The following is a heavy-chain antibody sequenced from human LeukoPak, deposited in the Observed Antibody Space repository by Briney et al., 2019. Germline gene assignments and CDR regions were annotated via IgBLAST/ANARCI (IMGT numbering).Heavy chain of an antibody. Sequence: GGSLRLSCVASGFTFSSYAMSWVRQAPGKGLEWVSAISGSGGSTYHADSVKGRFTISRDTSKNTLYLQINSLRVEDTAVYYCIVFGDSNHWGQGTLVTVSS. V-gene: IGHV3-23*01. CDR1: GFTFSSYA. CDR3: IVFGDSNH. J-gene: IGHJ5*02. D-gene: IGHD4-17*01. CDR2: ISGSGGST.